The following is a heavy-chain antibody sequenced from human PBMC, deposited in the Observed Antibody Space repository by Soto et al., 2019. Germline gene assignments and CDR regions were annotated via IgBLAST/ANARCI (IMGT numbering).Heavy chain of an antibody. V-gene: IGHV4-59*02. CDR3: ARTARRFDY. CDR2: ISNNGDT. Sequence: SETLSLSCTVSGASVSGDYWSWIRQPPGKGLECIGYISNNGDTNYSPSLKSRVTMSLDTSRNQFSLKLTSVTAADTAVYYCARTARRFDYWGQGTLVTVSS. J-gene: IGHJ4*02. D-gene: IGHD6-6*01. CDR1: GASVSGDY.